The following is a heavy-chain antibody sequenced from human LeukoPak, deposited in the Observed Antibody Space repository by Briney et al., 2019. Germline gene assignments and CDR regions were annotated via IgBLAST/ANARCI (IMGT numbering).Heavy chain of an antibody. CDR3: ARDPLAVSDY. V-gene: IGHV3-23*01. D-gene: IGHD3-16*01. Sequence: GGSLRLSCAVSGFTFSSYAMSWVRQAPGKGLEWVSAISGSGGSTYYADSVKGRFTISRDNSKNTLYLQMNSLRAEDTAVYYCARDPLAVSDYWGQGTLVTVSS. CDR1: GFTFSSYA. J-gene: IGHJ4*02. CDR2: ISGSGGST.